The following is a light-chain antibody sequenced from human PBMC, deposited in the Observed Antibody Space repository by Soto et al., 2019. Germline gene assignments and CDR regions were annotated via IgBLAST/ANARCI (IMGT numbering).Light chain of an antibody. CDR2: GAT. V-gene: IGKV1-16*01. CDR1: EGINIY. Sequence: DIQMTQSPPSLSASVGDRVTTICRASEGINIYLAWFQQKPGKAPKSLIYGATSLQRGVPSRFSGSGGDTDFSLTISSLQPEDIATYYCQQYQRYPPSFGGGTKVDIK. CDR3: QQYQRYPPS. J-gene: IGKJ4*01.